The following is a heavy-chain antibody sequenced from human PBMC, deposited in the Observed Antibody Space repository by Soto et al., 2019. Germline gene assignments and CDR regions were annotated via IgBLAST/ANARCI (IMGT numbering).Heavy chain of an antibody. CDR3: ARVFSDSSSFFDP. J-gene: IGHJ5*02. D-gene: IGHD6-13*01. CDR1: GGSISSGGYY. CDR2: IYYSGST. V-gene: IGHV4-31*03. Sequence: QVQLQESGPGLVKPSQTLSLTCTVSGGSISSGGYYWSWIRQHPGKGLEWIGYIYYSGSTYYNPSLKSRVTISVDTTKNQFSLKLSSVTAADTAVYDCARVFSDSSSFFDPGGQGTLVTVSS.